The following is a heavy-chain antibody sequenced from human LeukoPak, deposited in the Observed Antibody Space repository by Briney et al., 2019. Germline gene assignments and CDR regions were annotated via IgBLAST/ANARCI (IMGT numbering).Heavy chain of an antibody. CDR3: ATDYRIVGATGYFDY. V-gene: IGHV1-24*01. CDR2: FDPEDGET. CDR1: GYTLTELS. D-gene: IGHD1-26*01. J-gene: IGHJ4*02. Sequence: ASVKVSCKVSGYTLTELSMHWVRQAPGKGLEWMGGFDPEDGETIYAQKFQGRVTMTEDTSTDTAYMELSSLRSEDTAVYYCATDYRIVGATGYFDYWGQGTLVTVSS.